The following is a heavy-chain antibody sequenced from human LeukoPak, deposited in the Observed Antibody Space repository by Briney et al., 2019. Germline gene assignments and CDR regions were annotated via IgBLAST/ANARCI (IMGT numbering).Heavy chain of an antibody. Sequence: PSGTLSLTCGVSGGSISGTNWWSWVRKPPGQGLEWIGEISLRGLTNYNPSLRGRLTMSLDESKNQVSLNLTSVTAADTAVYYCSRESGPFSPFGFWGQGTLVSVHS. J-gene: IGHJ4*02. D-gene: IGHD1-26*01. V-gene: IGHV4-4*02. CDR3: SRESGPFSPFGF. CDR2: ISLRGLT. CDR1: GGSISGTNW.